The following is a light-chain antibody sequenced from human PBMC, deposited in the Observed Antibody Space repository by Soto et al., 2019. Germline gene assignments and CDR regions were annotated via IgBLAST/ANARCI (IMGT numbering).Light chain of an antibody. CDR3: QQRSNWPPWT. V-gene: IGKV1-27*01. CDR2: AAS. J-gene: IGKJ1*01. CDR1: QGISNY. Sequence: DVQMTQAPSSLSASVGDRVTITCRASQGISNYLAWYQQKPGKVPKLLIYAASILQSGVPSRFSGSGSGTDFTLTISSLEPEDFAVYYCQQRSNWPPWTFGQGTKVEIK.